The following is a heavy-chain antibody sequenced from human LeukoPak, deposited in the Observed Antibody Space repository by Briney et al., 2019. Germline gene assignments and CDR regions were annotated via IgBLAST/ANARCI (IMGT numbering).Heavy chain of an antibody. CDR3: TRGHVLRFLEWLPNYYYYYYMDV. CDR2: IRSKAYGGTT. CDR1: GFTFGDYA. V-gene: IGHV3-49*04. J-gene: IGHJ6*03. Sequence: PGRSLRLSCTASGFTFGDYAMSWVRQAPGKGLEWVGFIRSKAYGGTTEYAASVKGRFTISRDDSKSIAYLQMNSLKTEDTAVYYGTRGHVLRFLEWLPNYYYYYYMDVWGKGTTVTVSS. D-gene: IGHD3-3*01.